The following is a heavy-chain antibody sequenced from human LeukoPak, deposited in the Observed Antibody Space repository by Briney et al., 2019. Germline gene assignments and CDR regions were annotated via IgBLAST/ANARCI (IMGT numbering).Heavy chain of an antibody. D-gene: IGHD3-10*01. CDR1: GFSFSSYW. V-gene: IGHV3-7*05. J-gene: IGHJ4*02. CDR2: IKQDGSET. Sequence: GGSLRLSCATSGFSFSSYWMSWVCQAPGKGMEWMAKIKQDGSETYYVDSVKGRFTISRDNAKNSVYLQMNSLRAEDAAVYYCVRDYYSGYWGQGTLVTVSS. CDR3: VRDYYSGY.